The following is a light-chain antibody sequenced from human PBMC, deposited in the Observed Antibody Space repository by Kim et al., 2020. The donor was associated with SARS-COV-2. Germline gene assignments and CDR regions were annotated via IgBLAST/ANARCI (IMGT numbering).Light chain of an antibody. V-gene: IGKV1-9*01. CDR3: QHFSSYPRT. CDR1: QDISSS. CDR2: GAS. J-gene: IGKJ4*01. Sequence: ASVGDRVTLTCRGSQDISSSLVWHQQKPGKAPELLIYGASNLPSGVPSRFSGSGSGTEFTLTIRSLQREDLAIYYCQHFSSYPRTFGGGTRVEIK.